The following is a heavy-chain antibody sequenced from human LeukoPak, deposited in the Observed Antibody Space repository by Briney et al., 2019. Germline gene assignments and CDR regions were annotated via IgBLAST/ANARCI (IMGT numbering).Heavy chain of an antibody. CDR3: ARGGITIFGERKYYFDY. D-gene: IGHD3-3*01. V-gene: IGHV1-18*01. CDR2: ISAYNGNT. Sequence: ASVKASCKASGYTFTSYGISWVRQAPGQGLEWMGWISAYNGNTNYAQKLQSRVTMTTDTSTSTAYMELRSLRSDDTAVYYCARGGITIFGERKYYFDYWGQGTLVTVSS. J-gene: IGHJ4*02. CDR1: GYTFTSYG.